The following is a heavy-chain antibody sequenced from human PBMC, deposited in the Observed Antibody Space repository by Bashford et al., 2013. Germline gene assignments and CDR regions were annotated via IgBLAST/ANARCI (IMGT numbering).Heavy chain of an antibody. CDR2: INHSGST. V-gene: IGHV4-34*01. D-gene: IGHD5-12*01. CDR1: GGSFSGYY. CDR3: ERRRTGIVATIEGFGKQGEFDY. J-gene: IGHJ4*02. Sequence: SSETLSLTCAVYGGSFSGYYWSWIRQPPGKGLEWIGEINHSGSTNYNPSLKSRVTISVDTSKNQFSLKLSSVTAADTAVYYCERRRTGIVATIEGFGKQGEFDYWGQGTLVTVSS.